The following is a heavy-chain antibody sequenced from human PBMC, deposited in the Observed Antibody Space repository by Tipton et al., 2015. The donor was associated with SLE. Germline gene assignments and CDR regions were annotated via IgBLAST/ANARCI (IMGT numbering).Heavy chain of an antibody. CDR1: GFSSSSYW. J-gene: IGHJ3*02. CDR2: FRGDGSVT. V-gene: IGHV3-74*01. CDR3: AKVLVVVSGGAFDI. Sequence: GSLRLSCADSGFSSSSYWIQWVRQVPGKGLVRVSRFRGDGSVTSYADSVKGRFTISRDHAKNTVHLQMNSLRAEDTALYYCAKVLVVVSGGAFDIWGQGTMVTVSS. D-gene: IGHD3-22*01.